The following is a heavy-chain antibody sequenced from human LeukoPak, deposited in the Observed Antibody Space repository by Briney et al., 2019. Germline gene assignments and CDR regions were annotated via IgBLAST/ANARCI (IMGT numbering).Heavy chain of an antibody. V-gene: IGHV1-18*04. CDR2: ISANNGNT. CDR3: ARDYSSGGSCYAEMDY. D-gene: IGHD2-15*01. CDR1: GYTFTSYG. J-gene: IGHJ4*02. Sequence: ASVKVSCKASGYTFTSYGISWVRQAPGQGLEWMGLISANNGNTNYAQKLQGRVTMTTDTSTSTAYMELRSLRSEDTAVYYCARDYSSGGSCYAEMDYWGQGGLVTVSS.